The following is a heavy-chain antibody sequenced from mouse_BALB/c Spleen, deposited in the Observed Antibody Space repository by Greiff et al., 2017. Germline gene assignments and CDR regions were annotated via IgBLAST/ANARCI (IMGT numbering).Heavy chain of an antibody. Sequence: QVQLQQPGAELVKPGASVKLSCKASGYTFTSYWMHWVKQRPGQGLEWIGEINPSNGRTNYNEKFKSKATLTVDKSSSTAYMQLSSLTSEDSAVYYCARGVSSGYSAMDYWGQGTSVTVSS. D-gene: IGHD1-1*01. CDR3: ARGVSSGYSAMDY. J-gene: IGHJ4*01. CDR2: INPSNGRT. CDR1: GYTFTSYW. V-gene: IGHV1S81*02.